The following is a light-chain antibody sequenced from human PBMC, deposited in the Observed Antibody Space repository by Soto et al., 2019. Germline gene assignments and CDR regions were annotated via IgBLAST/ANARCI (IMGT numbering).Light chain of an antibody. Sequence: EIVFTQSPATLSLSPGERATLSCRASQSFRGLLAWYQQKPGQAPRLLIYDAYNRATGIPPRFSGSGSGTDFTLTISSLEPEDSAVYYCQQRHMWPITFGRGTRLEIK. CDR3: QQRHMWPIT. J-gene: IGKJ5*01. V-gene: IGKV3-11*01. CDR1: QSFRGL. CDR2: DAY.